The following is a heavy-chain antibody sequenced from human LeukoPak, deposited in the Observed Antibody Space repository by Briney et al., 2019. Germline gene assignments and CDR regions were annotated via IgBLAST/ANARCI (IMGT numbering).Heavy chain of an antibody. D-gene: IGHD5-18*01. CDR1: GGSISSSSYY. CDR3: ARYRYSYGYDY. V-gene: IGHV4-39*07. Sequence: PSEALSLTCTVSGGSISSSSYYWSWIRQPPGKGLEWIGEINHSGSTNYNPSLKSRVTISVDTSKNQFSLKLSSVTAADTAVYYCARYRYSYGYDYWGQGTLVTVSS. CDR2: INHSGST. J-gene: IGHJ4*02.